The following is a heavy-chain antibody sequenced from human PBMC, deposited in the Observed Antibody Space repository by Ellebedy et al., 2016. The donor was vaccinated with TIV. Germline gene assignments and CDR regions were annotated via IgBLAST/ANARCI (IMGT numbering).Heavy chain of an antibody. J-gene: IGHJ5*02. D-gene: IGHD1-26*01. CDR3: ARIRFGSGSYWGGFDP. V-gene: IGHV2-70*11. CDR2: IDWDDDK. CDR1: GFSLSTSGMC. Sequence: SGPTLVKPTQTLTLTCTFSGFSLSTSGMCVSWIRQPPGKALEWLARIDWDDDKYYSTSLKTRLTISKDTSQNQVVLTITNMDPVDTATYYCARIRFGSGSYWGGFDPWGQGTLVTVSS.